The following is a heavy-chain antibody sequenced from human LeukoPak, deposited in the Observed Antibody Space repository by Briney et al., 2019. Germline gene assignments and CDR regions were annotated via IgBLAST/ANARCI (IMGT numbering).Heavy chain of an antibody. D-gene: IGHD4-11*01. CDR2: IYDSGTT. V-gene: IGHV4-59*12. CDR3: ARDRDYPGGFDY. J-gene: IGHJ4*02. Sequence: PSETLSLTCTVSGGSFGNYYWSWIRQPPGKGLEWIGYIYDSGTTNYNPSLKSRVTISVDRSKNQFSLKLSSVTAADTAVYYCARDRDYPGGFDYWGQGTLVTVSS. CDR1: GGSFGNYY.